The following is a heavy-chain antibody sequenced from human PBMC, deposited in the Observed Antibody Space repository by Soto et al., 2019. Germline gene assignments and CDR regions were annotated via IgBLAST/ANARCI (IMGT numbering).Heavy chain of an antibody. CDR1: GFTFSSYG. J-gene: IGHJ6*02. CDR2: ISYDGSNK. CDR3: AKDARGITGTGYYYYYYGMDV. V-gene: IGHV3-30*18. Sequence: GSLRLSCAASGFTFSSYGMHWVRQAPGKGLEWVAVISYDGSNKYYADSVKGRFTISRDNSKNTLYLQMNSLRAEDTAVYYCAKDARGITGTGYYYYYYGMDVWGQGTTVTVSS. D-gene: IGHD1-20*01.